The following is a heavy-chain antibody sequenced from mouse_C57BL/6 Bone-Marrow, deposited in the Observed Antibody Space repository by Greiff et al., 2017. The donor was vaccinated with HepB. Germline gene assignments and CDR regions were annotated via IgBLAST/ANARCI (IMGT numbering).Heavy chain of an antibody. CDR1: GFNIKDDY. V-gene: IGHV14-4*01. D-gene: IGHD1-1*01. CDR3: TTGEYGSSYDLYAMDY. Sequence: VQLQQSGAELVRPGASVKLSCTASGFNIKDDYMHWVKQRPEQGLEWIGWIDPENGDTEYDSKFQGKATITADTSSNTAYLQLSSLTSEDTAVYYWTTGEYGSSYDLYAMDYWGQGTSVTVSS. CDR2: IDPENGDT. J-gene: IGHJ4*01.